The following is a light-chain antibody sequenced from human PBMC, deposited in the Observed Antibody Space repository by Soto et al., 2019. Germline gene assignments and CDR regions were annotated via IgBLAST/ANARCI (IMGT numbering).Light chain of an antibody. V-gene: IGKV1-33*01. CDR3: QQYDNLLYS. CDR2: GAS. Sequence: DIQLTQSPSSLSASVGDRVTITCQASQHISKSLNWYQQRPGKAPKLLIHGASSLETEVPSRFSGYGSGTYFTFAISSLQPEDIATYYCQQYDNLLYSFGQGTKLEIK. CDR1: QHISKS. J-gene: IGKJ2*01.